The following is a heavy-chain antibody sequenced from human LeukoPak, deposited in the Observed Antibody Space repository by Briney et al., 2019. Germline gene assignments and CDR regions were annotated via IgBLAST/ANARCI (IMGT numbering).Heavy chain of an antibody. CDR3: ARDYPLYDSSDLLFDY. CDR1: GYTFTIYG. CDR2: ISAYNGNT. D-gene: IGHD3-22*01. V-gene: IGHV1-18*01. Sequence: ASVKVSCKASGYTFTIYGSSWVRQDPGQGLEWMGCISAYNGNTNYAQKLQGRVTMTTDTSTSTAYMELRSLRSDDTAVYYCARDYPLYDSSDLLFDYWGQGTLVTVSS. J-gene: IGHJ4*02.